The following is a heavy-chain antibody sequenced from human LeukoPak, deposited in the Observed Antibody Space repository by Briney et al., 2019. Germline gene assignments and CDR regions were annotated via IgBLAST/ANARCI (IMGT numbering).Heavy chain of an antibody. CDR1: GYTFTGYY. Sequence: ASVRVSCKASGYTFTGYYMHWVRQAPGQGLEWMGWIIPNSGGTSYAQKSQGRVTMTRDTSITTAYMELSRLRSDDTAVYYCARGRTRFPSWFWSLRHYYYYGMDVWGQGTTVTVSS. J-gene: IGHJ6*02. CDR2: IIPNSGGT. V-gene: IGHV1-2*02. CDR3: ARGRTRFPSWFWSLRHYYYYGMDV. D-gene: IGHD3-3*01.